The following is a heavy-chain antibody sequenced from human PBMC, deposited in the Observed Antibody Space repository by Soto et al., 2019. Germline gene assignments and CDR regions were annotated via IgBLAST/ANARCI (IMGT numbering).Heavy chain of an antibody. Sequence: SETLSLTCAVYGGSFSGYYWSWIRQPPGKGLEWIGEINHSGSTNYNPSLKSRVTISVDTSKNQFSLKLSSVTAADTAVYYCARRRKTSMVRGVNGMDVWGQGTTVTVS. CDR3: ARRRKTSMVRGVNGMDV. V-gene: IGHV4-34*01. J-gene: IGHJ6*02. D-gene: IGHD3-10*01. CDR2: INHSGST. CDR1: GGSFSGYY.